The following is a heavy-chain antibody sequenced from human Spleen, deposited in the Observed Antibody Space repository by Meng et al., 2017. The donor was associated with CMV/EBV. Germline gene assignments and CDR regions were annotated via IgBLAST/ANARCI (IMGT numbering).Heavy chain of an antibody. CDR2: ISWNGFGI. CDR1: GFTFDDHA. V-gene: IGHV3-9*03. J-gene: IGHJ3*02. D-gene: IGHD3-10*01. Sequence: SLKISCAASGFTFDDHAMHWVRQDPGKGLEWVSGISWNGFGINYADYVKGRFTISRDNAKNPLYLQMNSLRVEDMALYYCAKDIGAYYGSGGYLNAFDIWGQGTMVTVSS. CDR3: AKDIGAYYGSGGYLNAFDI.